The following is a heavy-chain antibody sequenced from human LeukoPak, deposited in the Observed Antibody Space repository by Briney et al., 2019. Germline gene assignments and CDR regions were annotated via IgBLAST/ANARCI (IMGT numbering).Heavy chain of an antibody. J-gene: IGHJ5*02. CDR2: IIPIFGTA. CDR3: ARDGNQGYGDYVGWFDP. V-gene: IGHV1-69*13. Sequence: PVASVKVSCKAPGGTFSSYAISWVRQAPGQGLEWMGGIIPIFGTANYAQKFQGRVTITADESTSTAYMELSSLRSEDTAVYYCARDGNQGYGDYVGWFDPWGQGTLVTVSS. D-gene: IGHD4-17*01. CDR1: GGTFSSYA.